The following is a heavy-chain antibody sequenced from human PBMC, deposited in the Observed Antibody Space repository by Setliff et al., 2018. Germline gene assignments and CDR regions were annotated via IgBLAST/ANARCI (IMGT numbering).Heavy chain of an antibody. Sequence: SETLSLTCTVSGGSISSSSYYWGWIRQPPGKGLEWIGSIYYSGSTYYNPSLKSRVTISVDTSKNQFSLKLSSVTAAGTAVYYCARVGHSTYYNFWSGPRGYNWFDPWGQGTLVTVSS. CDR1: GGSISSSSYY. J-gene: IGHJ5*02. CDR3: ARVGHSTYYNFWSGPRGYNWFDP. V-gene: IGHV4-39*07. CDR2: IYYSGST. D-gene: IGHD3-3*01.